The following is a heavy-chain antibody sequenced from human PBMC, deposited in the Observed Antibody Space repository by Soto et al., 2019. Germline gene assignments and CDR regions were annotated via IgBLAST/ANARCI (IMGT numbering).Heavy chain of an antibody. Sequence: PSETLSLTCTVSGGSISNNGYYWGWIRQPPGKKLEWIGSIYYNGFTYYNTSLKSRVTKSVDTPKNQVSLKLSSVTAADTAVYYCARSSAGLVDPWGQGALVTVSS. V-gene: IGHV4-39*01. J-gene: IGHJ5*02. D-gene: IGHD3-9*01. CDR2: IYYNGFT. CDR1: GGSISNNGYY. CDR3: ARSSAGLVDP.